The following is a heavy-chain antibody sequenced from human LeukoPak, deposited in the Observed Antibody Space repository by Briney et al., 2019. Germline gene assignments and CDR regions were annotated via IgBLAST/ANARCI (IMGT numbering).Heavy chain of an antibody. CDR2: IYDSGNT. J-gene: IGHJ4*02. V-gene: IGHV4-59*12. CDR1: GDSIFSNY. D-gene: IGHD3-3*01. CDR3: ARGTSRITIFGVVIRQYYFDY. Sequence: SETLSLTCTVSGDSIFSNYWNWIRQPPGKGLEWIGYIYDSGNTKYNPSLKSQVTISIDTSKNQFSLKLSSVTAADTAVYYCARGTSRITIFGVVIRQYYFDYWGQGTLVTVSS.